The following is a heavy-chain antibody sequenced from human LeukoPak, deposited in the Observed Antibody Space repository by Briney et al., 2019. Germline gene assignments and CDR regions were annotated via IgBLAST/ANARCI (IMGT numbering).Heavy chain of an antibody. Sequence: SETLSLTCTVSGDTISINYNWGWIRQPPGKGLEWIGSIFYSGATYYSPSLKSRVTISVDTSKNQFSLKLSSMTAADTAVYYCVRHRQWLLFPDYWGQGTLVTVSS. CDR1: GDTISINYN. J-gene: IGHJ4*02. CDR2: IFYSGAT. CDR3: VRHRQWLLFPDY. V-gene: IGHV4-39*01. D-gene: IGHD6-19*01.